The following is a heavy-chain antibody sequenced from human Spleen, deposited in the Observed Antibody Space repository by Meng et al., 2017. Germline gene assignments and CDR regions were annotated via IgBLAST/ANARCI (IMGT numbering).Heavy chain of an antibody. CDR2: INPNSGGT. CDR3: ARGGYSYGYRYYGMDV. Sequence: ASVKVSCKASGYTFTGYYMHWVRQAPGQGLEWMGRINPNSGGTNYAQKFQGRVTMTRDTSISTAYMELSRLRSDDTAVYYCARGGYSYGYRYYGMDVWGQGTTVTVSS. D-gene: IGHD5-18*01. J-gene: IGHJ6*02. CDR1: GYTFTGYY. V-gene: IGHV1-2*06.